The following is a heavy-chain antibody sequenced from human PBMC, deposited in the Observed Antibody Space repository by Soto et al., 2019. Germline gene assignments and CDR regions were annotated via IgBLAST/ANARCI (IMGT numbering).Heavy chain of an antibody. V-gene: IGHV4-59*08. D-gene: IGHD5-12*01. J-gene: IGHJ5*02. CDR3: ARAGVATVYPGNNWCDP. CDR2: IYYSGST. Sequence: SETLSLTCTVSGGSISSYYWSWIRQPPGKGLEWIGYIYYSGSTYYNPSLKSRVTISVDTPKNQFALNLSSVTAADTAMYYCARAGVATVYPGNNWCDPWGQGTLVTVCS. CDR1: GGSISSYY.